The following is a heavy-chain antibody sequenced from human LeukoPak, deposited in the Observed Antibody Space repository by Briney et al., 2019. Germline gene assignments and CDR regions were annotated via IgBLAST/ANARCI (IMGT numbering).Heavy chain of an antibody. Sequence: SETLSLTCAVSGYSISSGYYWGWIRQPPGKGLEWIGSIYHSGSTYYNPSLKSRVTISVDTSKNQFSLKLSSVTAADTAVYYCARPVSLDYDFWSGYGQLFDPWGQGTLVTVSS. D-gene: IGHD3-3*01. CDR3: ARPVSLDYDFWSGYGQLFDP. V-gene: IGHV4-38-2*01. J-gene: IGHJ5*02. CDR1: GYSISSGYY. CDR2: IYHSGST.